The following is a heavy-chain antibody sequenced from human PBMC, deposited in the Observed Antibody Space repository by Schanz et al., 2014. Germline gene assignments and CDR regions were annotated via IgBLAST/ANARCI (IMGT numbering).Heavy chain of an antibody. CDR1: GYTFTSYS. CDR3: AKDAAYYDSVIFPDH. D-gene: IGHD3-22*01. V-gene: IGHV3-21*02. CDR2: LSSSGLYT. Sequence: VQLVQSGAEVKKPGASVKVSCKASGYTFTSYSIHWVRQAPGKGLEWVSSLSSSGLYTFYADLAGGRFTISRDDAKNSLFLEMNNLRTEDTAVYFCAKDAAYYDSVIFPDHWGQGTLVTVSS. J-gene: IGHJ4*02.